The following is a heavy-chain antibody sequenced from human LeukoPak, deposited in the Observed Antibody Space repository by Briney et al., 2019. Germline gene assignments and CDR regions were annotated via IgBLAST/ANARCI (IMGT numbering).Heavy chain of an antibody. CDR1: GFTFSSYG. Sequence: GRSLRLSCAASGFTFSSYGMHWVRQAPGKGLEWVAVISYDGSNKYYADSVKGRFTISRDNSKNTLYLQMNSLRAEDTAVYYCAKGGSEQTKNYYYYYYYMDVWGKGTTVTVSS. CDR3: AKGGSEQTKNYYYYYYYMDV. J-gene: IGHJ6*03. D-gene: IGHD2/OR15-2a*01. CDR2: ISYDGSNK. V-gene: IGHV3-30*18.